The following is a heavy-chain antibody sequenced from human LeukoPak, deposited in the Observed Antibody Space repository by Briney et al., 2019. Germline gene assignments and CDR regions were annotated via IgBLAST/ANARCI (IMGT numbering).Heavy chain of an antibody. CDR3: ARDYYGSGSYYPLTHFDY. CDR1: GYTFTSYG. CDR2: ISAYNGNT. D-gene: IGHD3-10*01. J-gene: IGHJ4*02. V-gene: IGHV1-18*01. Sequence: ASVKVSCKASGYTFTSYGISWVRQAPGQGLEWMGWISAYNGNTNYAQKLQGRVTMTTDTSTSTAYMELRSLGSDDTAVYYCARDYYGSGSYYPLTHFDYWGQGTLVTVSS.